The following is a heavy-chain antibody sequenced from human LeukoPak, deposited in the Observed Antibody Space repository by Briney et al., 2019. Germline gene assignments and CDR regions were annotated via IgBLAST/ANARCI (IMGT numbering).Heavy chain of an antibody. J-gene: IGHJ4*02. CDR2: ISSSSSYI. Sequence: AGSLRLSCAASGFTFSSYSMNWVRQAPGKGLEWVSSISSSSSYIYYADSVKGRFTISRDNAKNSLYLQMNSLRAEDTAVYYCARDQEYYYDSSGYWGQGTLVTVSS. CDR3: ARDQEYYYDSSGY. D-gene: IGHD3-22*01. V-gene: IGHV3-21*01. CDR1: GFTFSSYS.